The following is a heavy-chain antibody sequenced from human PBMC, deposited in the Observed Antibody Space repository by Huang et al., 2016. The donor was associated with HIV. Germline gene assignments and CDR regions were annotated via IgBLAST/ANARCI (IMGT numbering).Heavy chain of an antibody. J-gene: IGHJ6*02. CDR2: IKQDGREK. V-gene: IGHV3-7*04. Sequence: EVQLVESGGGLVQPGGSLRLSCAASGFTFRGYWMSWVRQAPGKGVEWGAKIKQDGREKDYVDYVKGRFTISRDNVKNGLYLQMYSLRVEDTAIYYCARGGAPYYDFWSGGHHYGMDVWGQGTTVTVSS. CDR3: ARGGAPYYDFWSGGHHYGMDV. CDR1: GFTFRGYW. D-gene: IGHD3-3*01.